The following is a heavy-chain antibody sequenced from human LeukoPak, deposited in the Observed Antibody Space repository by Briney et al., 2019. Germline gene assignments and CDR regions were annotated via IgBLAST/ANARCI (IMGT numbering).Heavy chain of an antibody. Sequence: ASAKVSCKASGYTFTSHGISWVRQAPGQGLEWMGWIRPSTGDTDYALNLQGRVTLTTDTSTSTAYMELRSLRSDDTAVYYCARVRDYLFDYWGQGTLVTVSS. CDR2: IRPSTGDT. V-gene: IGHV1-18*01. CDR1: GYTFTSHG. D-gene: IGHD2/OR15-2a*01. J-gene: IGHJ4*02. CDR3: ARVRDYLFDY.